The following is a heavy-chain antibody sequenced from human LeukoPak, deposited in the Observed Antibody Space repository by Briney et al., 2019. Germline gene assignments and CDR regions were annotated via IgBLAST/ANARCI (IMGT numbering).Heavy chain of an antibody. CDR2: ISSSSYI. J-gene: IGHJ6*03. CDR1: GFTFSSYS. Sequence: GGSLRLSCAASGFTFSSYSMNWVRQAPGKGLEWVSSISSSSYIYYADSVKGRFTISRDNAKNSLYLQMNSLRAEDTAVYYCARESSGWYLFYYYMDVWGKGTTVTVSS. D-gene: IGHD6-19*01. V-gene: IGHV3-21*01. CDR3: ARESSGWYLFYYYMDV.